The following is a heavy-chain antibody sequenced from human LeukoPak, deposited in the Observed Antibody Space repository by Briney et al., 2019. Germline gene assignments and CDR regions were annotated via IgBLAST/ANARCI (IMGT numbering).Heavy chain of an antibody. J-gene: IGHJ4*02. CDR2: IGISGNT. Sequence: PGGSLRLSCAASGFTFSSHSLSWVRQAPGKGLEWVSLIGISGNTYYADSVKGRFTISRDNSKNTLYLQMNSLRAEDTAVYYCARSGGSSSWYGFDYWGQGTLVTVSS. CDR1: GFTFSSHS. V-gene: IGHV3-66*02. CDR3: ARSGGSSSWYGFDY. D-gene: IGHD6-13*01.